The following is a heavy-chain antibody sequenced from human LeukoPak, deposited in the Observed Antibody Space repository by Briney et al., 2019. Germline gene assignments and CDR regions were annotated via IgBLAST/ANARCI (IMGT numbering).Heavy chain of an antibody. CDR1: GGTFSSYA. CDR2: INPNSGGT. CDR3: ARDGSGYYWDNWFDP. J-gene: IGHJ5*02. Sequence: ASVKVSCKASGGTFSSYAISWVRQAPGQGLEWMGWINPNSGGTNYAQKFQGRVTMTRDTSISTAYMELSRLRSDDTAVYYCARDGSGYYWDNWFDPWGQGTLVTVSS. D-gene: IGHD3-22*01. V-gene: IGHV1-2*02.